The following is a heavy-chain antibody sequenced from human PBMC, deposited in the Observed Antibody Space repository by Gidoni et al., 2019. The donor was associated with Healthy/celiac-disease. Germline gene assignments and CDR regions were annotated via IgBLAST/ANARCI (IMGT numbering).Heavy chain of an antibody. V-gene: IGHV3-11*01. Sequence: QVQLVESGGGLVKPGGSLRLSCAASGFTFSAYYMSWIRQAPGKGLEWVAYISSSGSTIYYADSVKGRFTISRDNAKNSLYLQMNSLRAEDTAVYYCARDFAHGYSSSWYPFGYWGQGTLVTVSS. J-gene: IGHJ4*02. CDR3: ARDFAHGYSSSWYPFGY. CDR1: GFTFSAYY. D-gene: IGHD6-13*01. CDR2: ISSSGSTI.